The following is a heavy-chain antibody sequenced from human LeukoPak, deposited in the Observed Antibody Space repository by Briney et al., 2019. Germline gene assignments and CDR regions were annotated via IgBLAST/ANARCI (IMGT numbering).Heavy chain of an antibody. CDR2: INHSGST. CDR3: ARASRYCSSTSCSDAGYFDY. CDR1: GGSFSGYY. J-gene: IGHJ4*02. Sequence: SETLSLTCAVYGGSFSGYYWSWIRQPPGKGLEWIGEINHSGSTNYNPSLKSRVTISVDPSKNQFSLKLSSVTAADTAVYYCARASRYCSSTSCSDAGYFDYWGQGTLVTVSS. D-gene: IGHD2-2*01. V-gene: IGHV4-34*01.